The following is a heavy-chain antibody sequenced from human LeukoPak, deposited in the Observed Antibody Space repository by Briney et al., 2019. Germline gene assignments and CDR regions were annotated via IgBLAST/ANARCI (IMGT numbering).Heavy chain of an antibody. Sequence: SQTLSLTCTVSGGSISSYYWSWIRQPPGKGLEWIGYIYYSGSTNYNPSLKNRVTISVDTSKNQFSLKLSSVTAADTAVYYCARHPVTPSYYYYGMDVWGQGTTVTVSS. CDR1: GGSISSYY. J-gene: IGHJ6*02. D-gene: IGHD4-23*01. CDR3: ARHPVTPSYYYYGMDV. CDR2: IYYSGST. V-gene: IGHV4-59*08.